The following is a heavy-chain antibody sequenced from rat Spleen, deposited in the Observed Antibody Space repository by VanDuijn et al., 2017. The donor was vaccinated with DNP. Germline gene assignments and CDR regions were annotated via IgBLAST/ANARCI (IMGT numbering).Heavy chain of an antibody. CDR3: ARADWYFDY. Sequence: EVQLVESGGGLVQPGRSLKLSCVASGFIFSNYWMTWIRQAPGKGLEWVAVIIYDGGSTYYRDSVKGRFTISRDNAKSTLYLQMDSLRSEDTATYYCARADWYFDYWGQGVMVTVSS. J-gene: IGHJ2*01. V-gene: IGHV5-31*01. CDR2: IIYDGGST. CDR1: GFIFSNYW. D-gene: IGHD4-2*01.